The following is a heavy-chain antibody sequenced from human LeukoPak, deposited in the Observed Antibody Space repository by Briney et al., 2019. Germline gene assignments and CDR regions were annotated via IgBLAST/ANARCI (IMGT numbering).Heavy chain of an antibody. CDR3: ARERSGYYPSFFDY. CDR2: IYSGGST. D-gene: IGHD3-22*01. CDR1: GFTVSSNY. V-gene: IGHV3-53*01. Sequence: GGSLRLSCAASGFTVSSNYMSWVRQAPGKGLEWVSVIYSGGSTYYADSVKGRLTISRDNSKNTLYLQMSSLRDEDTAVYYCARERSGYYPSFFDYWGQATLVTVSS. J-gene: IGHJ4*02.